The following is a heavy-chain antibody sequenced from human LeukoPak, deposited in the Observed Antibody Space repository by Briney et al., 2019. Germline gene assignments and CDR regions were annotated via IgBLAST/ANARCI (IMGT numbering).Heavy chain of an antibody. CDR1: GFTFSSYA. CDR3: AKSRPPYYYDGSGYYFYY. Sequence: GGSLRLSCAASGFTFSSYAMSWVRQAPGKGLEWVSAISGSGGSTYYADSVKGRFTISRDNSRNTLYLQMNSLRAEDTAVYYCAKSRPPYYYDGSGYYFYYWGQGTLVTVSS. J-gene: IGHJ4*02. CDR2: ISGSGGST. V-gene: IGHV3-23*01. D-gene: IGHD3-22*01.